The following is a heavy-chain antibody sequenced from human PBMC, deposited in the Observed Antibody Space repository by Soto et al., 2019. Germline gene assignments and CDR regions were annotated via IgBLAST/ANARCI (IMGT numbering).Heavy chain of an antibody. CDR1: GYSFPSYW. CDR2: IYPGYSDN. Sequence: GESLKISCKGSGYSFPSYWLGWVRQMPGKGLEWMGIIYPGYSDNRYSTSFQGQITISADKSITTAYLQWSSLKASDTAMYYCASVSQYYDILTGYHLFDYWGQGTLVTVSS. J-gene: IGHJ4*02. CDR3: ASVSQYYDILTGYHLFDY. V-gene: IGHV5-51*01. D-gene: IGHD3-9*01.